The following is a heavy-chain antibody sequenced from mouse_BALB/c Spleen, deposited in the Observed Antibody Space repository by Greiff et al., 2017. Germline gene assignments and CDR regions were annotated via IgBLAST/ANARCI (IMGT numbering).Heavy chain of an antibody. V-gene: IGHV1-18*01. D-gene: IGHD2-14*01. J-gene: IGHJ4*01. CDR2: INPNNGGT. Sequence: VQLQQSGPELVKPGASVTIPCKASGYTFTDYNMDWVKQSHGKSLEWIGDINPNNGGTIYNQKFKGKATLTVDKSSSTAYMELRSLTSEDTAVYYCARAGYRYDVDAMDYWGQGTSVTVSS. CDR1: GYTFTDYN. CDR3: ARAGYRYDVDAMDY.